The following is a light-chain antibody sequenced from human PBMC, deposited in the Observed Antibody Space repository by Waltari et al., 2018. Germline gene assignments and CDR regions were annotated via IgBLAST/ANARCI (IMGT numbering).Light chain of an antibody. J-gene: IGLJ2*01. CDR1: SSNTGAVSD. Sequence: QSVLTQPPSVSGAPGQRLTISCTGSSSNTGAVSDVPWYQQLPGTAPKRLIYGTSNRPSGGPDRFSGSKSGTSASLAITGLQAEDEADYYGQSYDSSLSDVVFGGGTKLTVL. CDR2: GTS. CDR3: QSYDSSLSDVV. V-gene: IGLV1-40*01.